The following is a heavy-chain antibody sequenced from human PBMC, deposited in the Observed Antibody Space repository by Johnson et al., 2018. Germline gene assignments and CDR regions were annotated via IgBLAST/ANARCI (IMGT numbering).Heavy chain of an antibody. CDR3: TTYGSSYYYGLDV. CDR1: GFTFSNAW. Sequence: EVQLVESGGGLVKPGGSLRLSCAASGFTFSNAWMSWVRQAPGKGLEWVGRIKSISDGGTTDYAAPVKGGFTISRDDSKNTLYLQMNSLKTEDTAVYYFTTYGSSYYYGLDVWGQGTTVTVSS. V-gene: IGHV3-15*01. CDR2: IKSISDGGTT. J-gene: IGHJ6*02. D-gene: IGHD3-10*01.